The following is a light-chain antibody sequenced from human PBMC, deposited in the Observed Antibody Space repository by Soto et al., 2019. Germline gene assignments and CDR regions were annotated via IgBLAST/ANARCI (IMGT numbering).Light chain of an antibody. Sequence: LVLTQSPGTLSLSPGERGTLSCRASQSVRAAFLAWYQQKPGKASRHLLYGASNRATGIPDRFSGSGFGTEFTLTISRLEPEDSAVYYWHLYGTSLLSTFGQGTK. CDR3: HLYGTSLLST. J-gene: IGKJ2*01. CDR1: QSVRAAF. V-gene: IGKV3-20*01. CDR2: GAS.